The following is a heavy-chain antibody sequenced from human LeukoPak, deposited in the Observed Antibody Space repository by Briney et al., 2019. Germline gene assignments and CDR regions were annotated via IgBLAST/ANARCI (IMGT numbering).Heavy chain of an antibody. CDR2: TKQGAGEK. Sequence: GGSLRLSRAASGFTFNNYCMGWVRQAPGEGLEWVANTKQGAGEKYYVDSVKGRFTISRDDAKNSVYLQMNSLRVEDTAVYYCARVGSGNYHDPYDVWGQGTLVTVSS. D-gene: IGHD1-26*01. J-gene: IGHJ3*01. CDR1: GFTFNNYC. V-gene: IGHV3-7*01. CDR3: ARVGSGNYHDPYDV.